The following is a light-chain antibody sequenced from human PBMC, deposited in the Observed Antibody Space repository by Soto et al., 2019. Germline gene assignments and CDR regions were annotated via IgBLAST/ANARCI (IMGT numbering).Light chain of an antibody. Sequence: DVQMPQSPSSLSASVGDTVTITCRAGQTFNNYLNWYQHKPGKAPKLLIYAASALQTGVPSRFSASASGTDFTLTICNLQPEDFATYYCQQSYLSLQSFCQGTKLQI. CDR2: AAS. V-gene: IGKV1-39*01. CDR1: QTFNNY. J-gene: IGKJ2*03. CDR3: QQSYLSLQS.